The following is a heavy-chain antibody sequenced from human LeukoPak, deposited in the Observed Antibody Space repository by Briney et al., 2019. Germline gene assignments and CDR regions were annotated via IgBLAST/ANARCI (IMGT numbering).Heavy chain of an antibody. CDR1: GFTFSSYG. CDR3: ARDHYGGYAYSDY. J-gene: IGHJ4*02. Sequence: GGSLRLSCAASGFTFSSYGMHWVRQAPGKGLEWVSLIWYDGTNKYYADSVKGRFTISRDNSKNTLYLQMNSLRAEDTAVYYCARDHYGGYAYSDYWGQGALDIVSS. D-gene: IGHD5-12*01. CDR2: IWYDGTNK. V-gene: IGHV3-33*01.